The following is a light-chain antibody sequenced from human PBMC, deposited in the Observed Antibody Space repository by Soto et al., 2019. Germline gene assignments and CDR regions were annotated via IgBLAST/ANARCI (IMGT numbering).Light chain of an antibody. CDR1: SSDIGSYNL. CDR2: EGN. Sequence: QSALTQPASVSGSPGQSITISCTGTSSDIGSYNLVSWYQQHPGKAPKLMIYEGNKRPSGVSNRFSVSKSGNTASLTISGLQPEDEANSFYCSYAGSTTFFVFGTGTKLTVL. V-gene: IGLV2-23*03. J-gene: IGLJ1*01. CDR3: CSYAGSTTFFV.